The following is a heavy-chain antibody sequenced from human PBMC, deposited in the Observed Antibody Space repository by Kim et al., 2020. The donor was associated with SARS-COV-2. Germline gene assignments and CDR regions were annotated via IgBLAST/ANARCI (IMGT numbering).Heavy chain of an antibody. CDR3: ARETVEMATTLPGYYYGMDV. D-gene: IGHD5-12*01. J-gene: IGHJ6*02. CDR1: GGSISSSSYY. V-gene: IGHV4-39*07. CDR2: IYYSGST. Sequence: SETLSLTCTVSGGSISSSSYYWGWIRQPPGKGLEWIGSIYYSGSTYYNPSLKSRVTISVDTSKNQFSLKLSSVTAADTAVYYCARETVEMATTLPGYYYGMDVWGQGTTVTVSS.